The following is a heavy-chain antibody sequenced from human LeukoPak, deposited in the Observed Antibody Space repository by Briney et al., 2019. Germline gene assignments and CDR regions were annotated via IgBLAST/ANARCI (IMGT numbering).Heavy chain of an antibody. V-gene: IGHV3-30*04. J-gene: IGHJ4*02. Sequence: PGGSLRLSCAASGFTFSSYAMHWVRQAPGKGLEWVAVISYDGSNKCYADSVKGRFTISRDNSKNTLYLQMNSLRAEDTAVYYCAKERPHGYVDYWGQGTLVTVSS. CDR1: GFTFSSYA. CDR3: AKERPHGYVDY. CDR2: ISYDGSNK.